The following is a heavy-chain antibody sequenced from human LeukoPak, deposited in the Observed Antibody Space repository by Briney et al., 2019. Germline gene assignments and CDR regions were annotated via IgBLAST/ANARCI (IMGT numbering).Heavy chain of an antibody. V-gene: IGHV1-69*04. D-gene: IGHD3-22*01. CDR2: IIPILGIA. Sequence: SVKVSSRPSEGTFSTNAFSGVGRPPGQGLRWMGRIIPILGIANYAQKFQGRVTITADKSTSTAYMELSSLRSEDTAVYYCARDPIKIYDSSGYRLPDYWGQGTLVTVSS. CDR3: ARDPIKIYDSSGYRLPDY. CDR1: EGTFSTNA. J-gene: IGHJ4*02.